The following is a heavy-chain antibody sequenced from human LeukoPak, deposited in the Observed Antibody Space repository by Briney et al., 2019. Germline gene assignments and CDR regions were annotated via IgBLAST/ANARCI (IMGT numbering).Heavy chain of an antibody. CDR3: AKDLSKYYDFWSAYYGYYYGMDV. J-gene: IGHJ6*02. Sequence: PGGSLRLSCAASGFTVSSNYMSWVRQAPGKGLEWVSVIYSGGSTYYADSVKGRFTISRDNSKNTLYLQMNSLRAEDTAVYYCAKDLSKYYDFWSAYYGYYYGMDVWGQGTTVTVSS. V-gene: IGHV3-53*01. CDR2: IYSGGST. D-gene: IGHD3-3*01. CDR1: GFTVSSNY.